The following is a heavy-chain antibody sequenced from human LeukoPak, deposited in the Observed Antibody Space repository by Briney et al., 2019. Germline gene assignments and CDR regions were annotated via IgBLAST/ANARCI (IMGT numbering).Heavy chain of an antibody. CDR2: IKQDGSEK. V-gene: IGHV3-7*01. CDR1: GFTFSSYA. J-gene: IGHJ4*02. Sequence: PGGSLRLSCAASGFTFSSYAMSWVRQAPGKGLEWVANIKQDGSEKNFVDSVKGRFTISRDNAKNSLYLQMNSLRAEDTAVYYCARAIGIWSGLSYWGQGTLVTVSS. D-gene: IGHD3-3*01. CDR3: ARAIGIWSGLSY.